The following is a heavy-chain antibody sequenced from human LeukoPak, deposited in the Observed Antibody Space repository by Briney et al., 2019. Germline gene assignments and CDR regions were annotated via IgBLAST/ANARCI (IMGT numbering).Heavy chain of an antibody. D-gene: IGHD3-22*01. V-gene: IGHV3-48*03. CDR2: ISSSGSTI. Sequence: GGSLRLSYAASGFTFSSYEMNWVRQAPGKGLEWVSYISSSGSTIYYADSVKGRFTISRDNAKNSLYLQMNSLRAEDTALYYCARVTYYYDSSGYYRLDYYYMDVWGKGTTVTVSS. J-gene: IGHJ6*03. CDR3: ARVTYYYDSSGYYRLDYYYMDV. CDR1: GFTFSSYE.